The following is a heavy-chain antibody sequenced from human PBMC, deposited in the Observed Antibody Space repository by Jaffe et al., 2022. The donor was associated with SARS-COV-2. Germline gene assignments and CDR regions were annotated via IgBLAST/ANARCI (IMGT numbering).Heavy chain of an antibody. CDR2: IYYSGST. J-gene: IGHJ4*02. V-gene: IGHV4-39*01. CDR3: ARHSPGEAARY. CDR1: GGSISSSSYY. Sequence: QLQLQESGPGLVKPSETLSLTCTVSGGSISSSSYYWGWIRQPPGKGLEWIGSIYYSGSTYYNPSLKSRVTISVDTSKNQFSLKLSSVTAADTAVYYCARHSPGEAARYWGQGTLVTVSS. D-gene: IGHD6-6*01.